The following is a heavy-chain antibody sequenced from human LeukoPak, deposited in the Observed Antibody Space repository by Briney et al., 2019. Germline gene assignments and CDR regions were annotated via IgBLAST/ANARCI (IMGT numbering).Heavy chain of an antibody. CDR2: INPNSGGT. V-gene: IGHV1-2*06. Sequence: ASVKVSCKASGYTFTGYYMHWVRQAPGQGLEWMGRINPNSGGTNYAQKFQGRVTMTRDTSISTAYMELSRLRSDDTAVYYCARGEYGYGLGLDWGQGTLVTVSS. D-gene: IGHD5-18*01. CDR1: GYTFTGYY. CDR3: ARGEYGYGLGLD. J-gene: IGHJ4*02.